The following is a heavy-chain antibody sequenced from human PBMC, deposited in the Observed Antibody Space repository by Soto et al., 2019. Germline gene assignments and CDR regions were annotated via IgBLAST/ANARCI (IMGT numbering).Heavy chain of an antibody. CDR1: GGSISSGGYY. J-gene: IGHJ5*02. V-gene: IGHV4-31*03. D-gene: IGHD1-1*01. Sequence: QVQLQESGPGLVKPSQTLSLTCTVSGGSISSGGYYWSWIRQHPGKGLEWIGYIYNSGSTSYNPSLKSRITXXAXTYXNQFSLRLTSVTAADTAVYYCARQSDNNIPNWFDPWGQGTLVTVSS. CDR3: ARQSDNNIPNWFDP. CDR2: IYNSGST.